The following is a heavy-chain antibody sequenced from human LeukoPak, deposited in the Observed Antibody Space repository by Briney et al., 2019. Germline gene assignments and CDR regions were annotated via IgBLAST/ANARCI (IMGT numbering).Heavy chain of an antibody. V-gene: IGHV4-4*07. Sequence: SETLSLTCTVSDGSISNYYWTWIRQPAGKGLEWIGRIYVSGSTNYNPSLKSRVTISVDTSKNQFSLKLSSVTAADTAVYYCARGSRITMVRGVNLGYWGQGTLVTVSS. D-gene: IGHD3-10*01. CDR2: IYVSGST. J-gene: IGHJ4*02. CDR3: ARGSRITMVRGVNLGY. CDR1: DGSISNYY.